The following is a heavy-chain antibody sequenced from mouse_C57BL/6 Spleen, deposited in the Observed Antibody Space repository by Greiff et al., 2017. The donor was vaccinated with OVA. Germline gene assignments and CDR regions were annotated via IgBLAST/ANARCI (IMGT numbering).Heavy chain of an antibody. J-gene: IGHJ1*03. CDR3: ARKLRNYRYFDV. Sequence: VQLQQPGAELVKPGASVKMSCKASGYTFTSYWITWVKQRPGQGLEWIGDIYPGSGSTNYNEKFKSKATLTVDTSSSTAYMQLSSLTSEDSAVYYGARKLRNYRYFDVWGTGTTVTVSS. V-gene: IGHV1-55*01. CDR1: GYTFTSYW. CDR2: IYPGSGST.